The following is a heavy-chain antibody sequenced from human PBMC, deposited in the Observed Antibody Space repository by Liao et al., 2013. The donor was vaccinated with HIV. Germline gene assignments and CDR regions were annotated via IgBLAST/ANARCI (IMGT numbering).Heavy chain of an antibody. D-gene: IGHD7-27*01. CDR3: AGGTNWDTFDV. Sequence: QVQLQESGPGLVKPSQTLSLTCTVSGGSISSGSYYWSWIRQPAGKGLEWIGRIYISGSTNYSPSLKSRVTISVDTSKNQFSLKLSSVTAADTAVYYCAGGTNWDTFDVWGQGTMVTVSS. CDR2: IYISGST. J-gene: IGHJ3*01. CDR1: GGSISSGSYY. V-gene: IGHV4-61*02.